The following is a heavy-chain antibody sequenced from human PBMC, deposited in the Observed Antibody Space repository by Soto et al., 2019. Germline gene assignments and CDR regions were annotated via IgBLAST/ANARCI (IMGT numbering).Heavy chain of an antibody. CDR3: ARVRRDGYIYDYYFDY. CDR1: GFTVSSNY. D-gene: IGHD5-18*01. V-gene: IGHV3-53*01. J-gene: IGHJ4*02. Sequence: GGSLRLSCAASGFTVSSNYMSWVRQAPGKGLEWVSVIYSGGSTYYADSVKGRFTISRDNSKNTLYLQMNSLRAEDTAVYYCARVRRDGYIYDYYFDYWGQGTLVTVSS. CDR2: IYSGGST.